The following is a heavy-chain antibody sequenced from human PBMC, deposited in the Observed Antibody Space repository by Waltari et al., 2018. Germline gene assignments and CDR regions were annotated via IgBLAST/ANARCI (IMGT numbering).Heavy chain of an antibody. CDR2: INQITGDT. Sequence: QVHLQESGPGLVKPSETLSLTCTVSNGYLNNHYWSWIRQPPGKRMEWIGWINQITGDTNYNPSLESRVIISSDISKNQFSLKLTSVTAADTAIYYCAREGSLYSSTGGWIGPWGQGMLVTVSS. V-gene: IGHV4-59*11. CDR1: NGYLNNHY. D-gene: IGHD2-2*01. J-gene: IGHJ5*01. CDR3: AREGSLYSSTGGWIGP.